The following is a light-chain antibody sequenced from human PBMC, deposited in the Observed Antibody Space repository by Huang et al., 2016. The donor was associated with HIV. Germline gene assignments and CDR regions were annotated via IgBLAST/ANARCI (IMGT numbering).Light chain of an antibody. Sequence: DIVMTQSPDSLAVSLGERATINCKSSQSVLYRSNNKNDLAWYQQKPGQPPKLLIYWASTREYGVPDRFTGSGSGTDFSLTISSLQAEDVAVYYCQQYDTSPWTFGQGTKVEIK. V-gene: IGKV4-1*01. CDR2: WAS. J-gene: IGKJ1*01. CDR3: QQYDTSPWT. CDR1: QSVLYRSNNKND.